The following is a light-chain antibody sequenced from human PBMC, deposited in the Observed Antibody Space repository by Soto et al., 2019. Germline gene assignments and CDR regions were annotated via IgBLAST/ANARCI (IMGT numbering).Light chain of an antibody. CDR3: QVWDGSRDHYV. CDR2: DDS. J-gene: IGLJ1*01. V-gene: IGLV3-21*02. Sequence: SYELTQPHSGSVAPGQTARLTCGGSDIKIKSVHWYQQTPGQAPVLVLYDDSDRPSGIPERCSGASSGNTATLTITRVEAGDEADDFCQVWDGSRDHYVFANGTKLTVL. CDR1: DIKIKS.